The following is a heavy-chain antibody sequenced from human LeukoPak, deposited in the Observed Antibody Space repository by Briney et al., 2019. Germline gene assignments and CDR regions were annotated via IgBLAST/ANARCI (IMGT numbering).Heavy chain of an antibody. J-gene: IGHJ6*04. CDR3: AELGITMIGGV. V-gene: IGHV3-23*01. D-gene: IGHD3-10*02. Sequence: GGSLRLSCTVSGFTLSSYEMSWIRQAPGKGLEWVSSVDYSADSTHYADSVMGRFTISRDNAKNSLYLQMNSLRAEDTAVYYCAELGITMIGGVWGKGTTVTISS. CDR1: GFTLSSYE. CDR2: VDYSADST.